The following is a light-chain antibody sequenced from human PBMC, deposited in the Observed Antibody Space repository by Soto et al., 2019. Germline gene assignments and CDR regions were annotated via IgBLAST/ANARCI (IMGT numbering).Light chain of an antibody. CDR3: QQYHHWPPKVT. V-gene: IGKV3-15*01. CDR1: QSINTN. CDR2: GAS. Sequence: DIVMTQSPATLSVSPGERATLSCRASQSINTNLAWYQQKPGQAPRLLIYGASTRATVIPARFSGSGSGTEFTLTIGGLQADDFAVYYCQQYHHWPPKVTFGPGTRVDI. J-gene: IGKJ3*01.